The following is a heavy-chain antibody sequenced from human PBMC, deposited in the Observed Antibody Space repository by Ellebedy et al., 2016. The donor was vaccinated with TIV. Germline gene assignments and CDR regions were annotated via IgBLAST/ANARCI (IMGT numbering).Heavy chain of an antibody. V-gene: IGHV1-18*04. CDR1: GYTFTNYG. Sequence: AASVKVSCKASGYTFTNYGISWVRQAPGQGLEWMGWISDYSGNTKYAQKFPDRVNMTADTSTGTAYMELGSLRSDDTAVFDCARGVGSYLSYWGQGTLVTVSS. CDR2: ISDYSGNT. J-gene: IGHJ4*02. D-gene: IGHD1-26*01. CDR3: ARGVGSYLSY.